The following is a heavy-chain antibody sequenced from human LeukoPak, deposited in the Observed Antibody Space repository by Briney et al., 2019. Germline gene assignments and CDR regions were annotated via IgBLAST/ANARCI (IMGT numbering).Heavy chain of an antibody. V-gene: IGHV3-23*01. CDR1: GFTFSSYD. Sequence: GGSLRLSCAASGFTFSSYDMSWVRQAPGKGLEWVSAISGSGGNAYSADSVKGRFTISRDNSKNTLYLQLNSLRAEDTAVYYCAKGGFTNSGSYYPTPSDYWGQGTLVTVSS. D-gene: IGHD3-10*01. CDR3: AKGGFTNSGSYYPTPSDY. J-gene: IGHJ4*02. CDR2: ISGSGGNA.